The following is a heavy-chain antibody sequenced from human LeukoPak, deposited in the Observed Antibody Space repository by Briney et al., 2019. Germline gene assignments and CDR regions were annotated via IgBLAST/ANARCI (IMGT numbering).Heavy chain of an antibody. V-gene: IGHV1-3*01. J-gene: IGHJ6*02. CDR2: FNAGKGNT. CDR1: GYTFTSYA. Sequence: ASVKVSCKASGYTFTSYAMHWVRQAPGQRLGGMGWFNAGKGNTKYSQKFQGRVTITRDTSASTAYMELSSLRSEDTAVYYCARGFILYDFWSGYSPYGMDVWGQGTTVTVSS. CDR3: ARGFILYDFWSGYSPYGMDV. D-gene: IGHD3/OR15-3a*01.